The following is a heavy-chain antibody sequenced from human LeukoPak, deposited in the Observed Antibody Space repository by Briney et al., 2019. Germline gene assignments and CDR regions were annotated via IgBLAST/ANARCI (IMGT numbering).Heavy chain of an antibody. CDR3: ARSIAAAGMGWFDP. D-gene: IGHD6-13*01. J-gene: IGHJ5*02. CDR1: GYTFTSCD. Sequence: ASVKVSCKASGYTFTSCDINRVRQATGQGLEWMGWMNPNSGNTGYAQKFQGRVTMTRNTSISTAYMELSSLRSEDTAVYYCARSIAAAGMGWFDPWGQGTLVTVSS. CDR2: MNPNSGNT. V-gene: IGHV1-8*01.